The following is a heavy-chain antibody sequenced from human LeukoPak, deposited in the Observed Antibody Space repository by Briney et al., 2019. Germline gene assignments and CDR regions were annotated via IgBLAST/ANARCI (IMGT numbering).Heavy chain of an antibody. CDR1: GGSISSYY. J-gene: IGHJ4*02. CDR3: ARDTGVRPRVAHFDY. V-gene: IGHV4-59*12. CDR2: IYYTGST. D-gene: IGHD1-14*01. Sequence: SETLSLTCTISGGSISSYYWSWIRQPPGKGLEWIGYIYYTGSTNHNPSLKSRVTISVDTSKNQFSLQLNSATPEDTAVYYCARDTGVRPRVAHFDYWGQGTLVTVSS.